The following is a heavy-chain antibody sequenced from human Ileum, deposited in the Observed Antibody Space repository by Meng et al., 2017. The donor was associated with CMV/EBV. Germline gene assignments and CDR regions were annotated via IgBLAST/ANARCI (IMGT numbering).Heavy chain of an antibody. CDR1: GDSVSSNSAA. D-gene: IGHD1-7*01. J-gene: IGHJ5*02. V-gene: IGHV6-1*01. CDR2: TYYRSKWYN. CDR3: ARVTAYNWNYVAWFDP. Sequence: SQTRSLTCAISGDSVSSNSAAWNWIRQSPSRGLEWLGRTYYRSKWYNDYAVSVKSRITINPDTSKNQFSLQLNSVTPEDTAVYYCARVTAYNWNYVAWFDPWGQGTLVTVSS.